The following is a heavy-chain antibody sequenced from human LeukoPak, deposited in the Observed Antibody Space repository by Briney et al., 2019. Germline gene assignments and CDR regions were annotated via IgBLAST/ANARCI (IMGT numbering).Heavy chain of an antibody. J-gene: IGHJ4*02. Sequence: ASVNVSCKVSGHTLTEFSMHWVRQAPGKGLEWMGGFDPEDGETIYAQKLQGRVTMTEETSTDTAYMELSSLRCEETALYYCATGYSSALGYWGQGTLVTVSS. D-gene: IGHD6-19*01. CDR3: ATGYSSALGY. CDR1: GHTLTEFS. CDR2: FDPEDGET. V-gene: IGHV1-24*01.